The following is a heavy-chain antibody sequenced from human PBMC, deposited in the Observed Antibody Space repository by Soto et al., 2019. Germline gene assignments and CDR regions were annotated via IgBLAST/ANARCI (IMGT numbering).Heavy chain of an antibody. CDR3: ARHSTAMVYPYYFDY. V-gene: IGHV4-61*05. J-gene: IGHJ4*02. CDR1: GGSISSSNYY. D-gene: IGHD5-18*01. Sequence: SETLSLTCSVSGGSISSSNYYWAWIRQPPGKGLEWIGYIYYSGSTNYNPSLKSRVTISVDTSKNQFSLKLSSVTAADTAVYYCARHSTAMVYPYYFDYWGQGTLVTVSS. CDR2: IYYSGST.